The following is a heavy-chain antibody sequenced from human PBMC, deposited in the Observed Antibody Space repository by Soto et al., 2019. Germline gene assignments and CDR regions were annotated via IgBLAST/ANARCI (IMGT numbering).Heavy chain of an antibody. CDR2: SSYTGNY. Sequence: SETLSLTCIVSGGSITSYHWRWIRQLPGKRLECIAYSSYTGNYDDNPSLQSRVTISMYTSKNQLSLKSTSMTAPDTAVYYCAIDMHAVFTHYFDPWGQGILVTVSS. CDR1: GGSITSYH. V-gene: IGHV4-59*12. D-gene: IGHD1-26*01. CDR3: AIDMHAVFTHYFDP. J-gene: IGHJ5*02.